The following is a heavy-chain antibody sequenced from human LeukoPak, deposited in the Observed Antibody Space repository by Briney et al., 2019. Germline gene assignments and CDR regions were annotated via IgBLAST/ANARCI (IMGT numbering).Heavy chain of an antibody. CDR3: ARGVRGSTAAGTFDY. J-gene: IGHJ4*02. CDR2: IYYSGST. CDR1: GGSISSYY. Sequence: SETLSLTCTVSGGSISSYYWSWIRQPPGKGLEWIGCIYYSGSTNYNPSLKSRVTISVDTSKNQFSLKLGSVTAADTAVYYCARGVRGSTAAGTFDYWGQGTLVTVSS. D-gene: IGHD6-13*01. V-gene: IGHV4-59*01.